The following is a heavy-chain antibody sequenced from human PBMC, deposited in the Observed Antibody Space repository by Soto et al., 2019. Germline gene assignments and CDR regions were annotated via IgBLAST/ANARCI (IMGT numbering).Heavy chain of an antibody. CDR2: INPSGGST. D-gene: IGHD3-3*01. CDR1: GYTFTSYY. Sequence: ASVKVSCKASGYTFTSYYMHWVRQAPGQGLEWMGIINPSGGSTSYAQKFQGRVTMTRDTSTSTVYMELSSLRSEDTAVYYCARDRAFLYDFLSGYYVGMDVWGQGTTVTVSS. V-gene: IGHV1-46*01. J-gene: IGHJ6*02. CDR3: ARDRAFLYDFLSGYYVGMDV.